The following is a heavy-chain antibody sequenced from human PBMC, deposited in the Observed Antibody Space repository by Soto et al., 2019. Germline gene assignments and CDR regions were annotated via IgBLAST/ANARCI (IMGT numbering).Heavy chain of an antibody. CDR2: IGVGGGDR. Sequence: EVQLLESGGGLVQPGGSLRLSCAASGFTFSSYAMSWVRQAPGKGLEWVSIIGVGGGDRYYPESVKGRFTISRDNSRDTLYLEMNSLRAEDTAVYYCARVRFGELAWGQGTLVTVSS. CDR3: ARVRFGELA. J-gene: IGHJ5*02. V-gene: IGHV3-23*01. CDR1: GFTFSSYA. D-gene: IGHD3-10*01.